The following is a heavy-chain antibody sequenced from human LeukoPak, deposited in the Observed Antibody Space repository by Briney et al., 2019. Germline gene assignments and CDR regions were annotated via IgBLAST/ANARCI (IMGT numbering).Heavy chain of an antibody. CDR1: GGSISSYY. CDR3: ARGSIAARNDAFDI. D-gene: IGHD6-6*01. V-gene: IGHV4-59*01. CDR2: IYYSGST. Sequence: SETLSLTYTVSGGSISSYYWSWIRQPPGKGLEWIGYIYYSGSTNYNPSLKSRVTISLDTSENQFSLKLRSVTAADTAVYYCARGSIAARNDAFDIWGQGTMVTVSS. J-gene: IGHJ3*02.